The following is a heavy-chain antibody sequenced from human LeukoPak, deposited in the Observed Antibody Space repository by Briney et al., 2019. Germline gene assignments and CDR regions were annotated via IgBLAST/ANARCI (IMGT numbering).Heavy chain of an antibody. J-gene: IGHJ4*02. CDR3: AKAGGSDY. Sequence: GGSLRLSCAASGFTFSNYAMHWVRQAPGKGLEWVSIISFDGSNKYYADSVKGRFTISRDNSKNTLYLQMNSLRAEDTAVYYCAKAGGSDYWGQGTLVTVSS. CDR2: ISFDGSNK. V-gene: IGHV3-30*18. CDR1: GFTFSNYA. D-gene: IGHD1-26*01.